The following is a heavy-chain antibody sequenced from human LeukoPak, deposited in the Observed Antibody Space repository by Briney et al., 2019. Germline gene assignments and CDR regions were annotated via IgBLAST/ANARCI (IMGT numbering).Heavy chain of an antibody. Sequence: GGSLRLSCAASGFTFSSYSMSWVRQAPGKGLEWVSAISGSGGSTYYADSVKGRFTISRDNSKNTLYLQMNSLRAEDTAVYYCAKGLRYFDWLFEGFDYWGQGTLVTVSS. V-gene: IGHV3-23*01. CDR2: ISGSGGST. CDR1: GFTFSSYS. CDR3: AKGLRYFDWLFEGFDY. J-gene: IGHJ4*02. D-gene: IGHD3-9*01.